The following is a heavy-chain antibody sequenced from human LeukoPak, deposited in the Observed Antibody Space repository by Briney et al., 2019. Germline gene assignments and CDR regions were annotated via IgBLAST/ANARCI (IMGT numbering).Heavy chain of an antibody. J-gene: IGHJ6*03. CDR1: GFTFSSYG. Sequence: PGGTLRLSCAASGFTFSSYGMSWVRQAPGKGLEWVSAISGSGGSTYYADSVKGRFTISRDNAKNSLYLQMNSLRAEDTAVYYCARGTYYDILTGSEYMDVWGKGTTVTVSS. CDR3: ARGTYYDILTGSEYMDV. CDR2: ISGSGGST. V-gene: IGHV3-23*01. D-gene: IGHD3-9*01.